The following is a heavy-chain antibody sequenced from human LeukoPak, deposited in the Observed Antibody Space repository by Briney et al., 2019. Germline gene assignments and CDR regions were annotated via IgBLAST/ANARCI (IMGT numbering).Heavy chain of an antibody. J-gene: IGHJ4*02. V-gene: IGHV1-24*01. CDR1: GYTLTELS. CDR3: ATDPYSSSLQSNY. CDR2: FDPEDGET. D-gene: IGHD6-6*01. Sequence: RASVKVSCKVSGYTLTELSMHWVRQAPGKGLEWMGGFDPEDGETIYARKFQGRVTMTEDTSTDTAYMELSSLRSEDTAVYYCATDPYSSSLQSNYWGQGTLVTVSS.